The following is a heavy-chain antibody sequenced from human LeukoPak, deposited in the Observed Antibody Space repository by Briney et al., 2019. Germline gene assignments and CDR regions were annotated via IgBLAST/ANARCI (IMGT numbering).Heavy chain of an antibody. J-gene: IGHJ4*02. CDR2: ISGSGGTT. Sequence: GASLRLSCAASGFTFSSYAMSWVRQAPGKGLEWVSAISGSGGTTYYADSVKGRFTISRDNSKSTLYLQMNSLRAEDTAVYYCARVQRGVRSPTDYWGQGTLVTVSS. D-gene: IGHD4-17*01. CDR1: GFTFSSYA. CDR3: ARVQRGVRSPTDY. V-gene: IGHV3-23*01.